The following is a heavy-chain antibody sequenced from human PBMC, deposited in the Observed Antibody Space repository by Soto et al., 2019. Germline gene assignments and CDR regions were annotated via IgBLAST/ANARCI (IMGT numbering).Heavy chain of an antibody. Sequence: QVQLVQSGAEVKKPGSSVKVSCEASGGTFSGHAISWVRQAPGQGPEWMGGLIPLFGTTQHAQNFQDSLTITADKSTSTAYMELTSLRFEDMAIYYCARGPNWGYRFDSWGQGTLVTVSS. D-gene: IGHD7-27*01. V-gene: IGHV1-69*06. J-gene: IGHJ4*02. CDR1: GGTFSGHA. CDR2: LIPLFGTT. CDR3: ARGPNWGYRFDS.